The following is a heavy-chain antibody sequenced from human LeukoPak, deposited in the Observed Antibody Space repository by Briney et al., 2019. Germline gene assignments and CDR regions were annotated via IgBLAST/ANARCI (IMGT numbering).Heavy chain of an antibody. Sequence: ASVKVSCKASGYTFTSYDINWVRQATGQGLEWMGWMNPNSGNTGYAQKFQGRVTITRNTSISTAYKELSSLRSEDTAVYYCARNRMKTWFDPWGQGTLVTVSS. J-gene: IGHJ5*02. D-gene: IGHD2-8*01. CDR3: ARNRMKTWFDP. CDR1: GYTFTSYD. V-gene: IGHV1-8*03. CDR2: MNPNSGNT.